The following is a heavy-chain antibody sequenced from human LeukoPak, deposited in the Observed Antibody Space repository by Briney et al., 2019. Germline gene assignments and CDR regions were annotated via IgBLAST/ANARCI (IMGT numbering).Heavy chain of an antibody. V-gene: IGHV4-34*01. CDR3: ARGPWKSGCSCYSY. Sequence: SETLSLTCAVYGGSFSGYYWSWIRQPPGKGLEWIGEINHSGSTNYNPSLKSRVTISVDTSKNQFSLKLSSVTAADTAVYYCARGPWKSGCSCYSYCGQGTLLTVS. CDR1: GGSFSGYY. CDR2: INHSGST. D-gene: IGHD2-15*01. J-gene: IGHJ4*02.